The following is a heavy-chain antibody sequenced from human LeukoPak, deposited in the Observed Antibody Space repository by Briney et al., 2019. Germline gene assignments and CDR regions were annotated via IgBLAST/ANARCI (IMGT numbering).Heavy chain of an antibody. CDR3: ASQDPRGAFDI. CDR2: IIPIFGTA. J-gene: IGHJ3*02. D-gene: IGHD3-10*01. V-gene: IGHV1-69*05. Sequence: SVKVSCKAPRYTFTKYFTQWVRQAPGQGLEWMGRIIPIFGTANYAQKFQGRVTITTDESTSTAYMELSSLRSEDTAVYYCASQDPRGAFDIWGQGTMVTVSS. CDR1: RYTFTKYF.